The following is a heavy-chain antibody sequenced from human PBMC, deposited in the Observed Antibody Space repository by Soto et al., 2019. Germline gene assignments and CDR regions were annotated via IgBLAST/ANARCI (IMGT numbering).Heavy chain of an antibody. V-gene: IGHV3-7*01. CDR1: GFNFDNYW. D-gene: IGHD1-1*01. CDR3: ARDTTGILDY. Sequence: LRLSCAASGFNFDNYWMAWVRQAPGKGLEWVANIKQDGSDKNYVDSVKGRFTISRDNAKNSLYLQMNSLRAEDSAVYSCARDTTGILDYWGQGTLVTVSS. CDR2: IKQDGSDK. J-gene: IGHJ4*02.